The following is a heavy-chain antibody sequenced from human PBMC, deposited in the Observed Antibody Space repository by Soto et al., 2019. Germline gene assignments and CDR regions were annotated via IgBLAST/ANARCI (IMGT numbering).Heavy chain of an antibody. CDR2: INHSGST. J-gene: IGHJ5*02. D-gene: IGHD6-19*01. V-gene: IGHV4-34*01. Sequence: PSETLSLTCAVYGGSFSGYYWSWIRQPPGKGLEWIGEINHSGSTNYNPSLKSRVTISVDTSKNQFSLKLSSVTAADTAVYYCARIAVAGTWIDPWGQGTLVTVSS. CDR3: ARIAVAGTWIDP. CDR1: GGSFSGYY.